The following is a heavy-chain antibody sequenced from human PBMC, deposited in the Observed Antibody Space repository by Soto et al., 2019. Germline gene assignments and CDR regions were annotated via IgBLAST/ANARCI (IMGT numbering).Heavy chain of an antibody. CDR2: ISGSGGST. Sequence: GGSLRLSCAASGFTFSSYATSWVRQAPGKGLEWVSAISGSGGSTYYADSVKGRFTISRDNSKNTLYLQMNSLRAEDTAVYYCAKVSALVGVTDYWGQGTLVTVSS. V-gene: IGHV3-23*01. D-gene: IGHD1-26*01. CDR1: GFTFSSYA. CDR3: AKVSALVGVTDY. J-gene: IGHJ4*02.